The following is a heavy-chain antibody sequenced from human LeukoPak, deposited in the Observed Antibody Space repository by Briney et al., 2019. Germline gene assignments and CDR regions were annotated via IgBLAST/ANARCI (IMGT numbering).Heavy chain of an antibody. J-gene: IGHJ6*03. CDR3: ARDPLGDYYGSGNHMDV. CDR1: GFTFSSFA. Sequence: GRSLRLSCAASGFTFSSFAIHWVRQAPGKGLEWVAVISYDGRNKNYADSVKGRFAISRDNAKNTLELNLNSLRTEDTAVYYCARDPLGDYYGSGNHMDVWGKGTMVTVSS. D-gene: IGHD3-10*01. CDR2: ISYDGRNK. V-gene: IGHV3-30*09.